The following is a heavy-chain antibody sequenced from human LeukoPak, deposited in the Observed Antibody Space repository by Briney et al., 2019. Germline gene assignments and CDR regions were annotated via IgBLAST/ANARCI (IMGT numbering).Heavy chain of an antibody. CDR3: ARILSIFGVVTHDAFDI. V-gene: IGHV4-34*01. Sequence: SETLSLTCAVYGGSFSGYYWSWIRQPPGKGLEWIGEINHSGSTNYNPSLKSRVTISVDTSKNQFSLKLSSVTAADTAVYYCARILSIFGVVTHDAFDIWGQGTMVTVSS. CDR2: INHSGST. J-gene: IGHJ3*02. D-gene: IGHD3-3*01. CDR1: GGSFSGYY.